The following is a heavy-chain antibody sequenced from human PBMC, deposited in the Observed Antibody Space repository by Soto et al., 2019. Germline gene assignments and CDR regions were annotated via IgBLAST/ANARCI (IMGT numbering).Heavy chain of an antibody. Sequence: VQLVQSGAEVKQPGSSVKVSCKASGGTFSSYAISWVRQAPGQGLEWMGGIIPIFGTANYAQKFQGRVTITADESTSTAYMELSSLRSEDTAVYYCARTGRGITIFGVVPLGFDPWGQGTLVTVSP. J-gene: IGHJ5*02. CDR3: ARTGRGITIFGVVPLGFDP. CDR2: IIPIFGTA. D-gene: IGHD3-3*01. CDR1: GGTFSSYA. V-gene: IGHV1-69*01.